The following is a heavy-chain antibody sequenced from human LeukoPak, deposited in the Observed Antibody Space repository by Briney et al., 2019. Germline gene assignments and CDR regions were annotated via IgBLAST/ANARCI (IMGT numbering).Heavy chain of an antibody. CDR1: GFTFSSYG. Sequence: PGGSLRLSCAASGFTFSSYGMHWVRQAPGKGLEWVAVIWYDGSNKYYADSVRGRFTISRDNSKNTLYLQMNSLRAEDTAVYYCASGVAGTVYWGQGTLVTVSS. V-gene: IGHV3-33*01. D-gene: IGHD6-19*01. J-gene: IGHJ4*02. CDR3: ASGVAGTVY. CDR2: IWYDGSNK.